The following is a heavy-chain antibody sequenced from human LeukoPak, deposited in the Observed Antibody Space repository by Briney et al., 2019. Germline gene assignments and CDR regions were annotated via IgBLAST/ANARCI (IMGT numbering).Heavy chain of an antibody. V-gene: IGHV3-64*01. CDR1: GFTFSSYA. CDR3: AREGYSSGWYRYYYYGMDV. CDR2: ISSNGGST. J-gene: IGHJ6*02. D-gene: IGHD6-19*01. Sequence: GGSLRLSCAASGFTFSSYAMHWVRQAPGKGLEYVSAISSNGGSTYYANSVKGRFTISRDNSKNTLYLQMGSLRAEEMAVYYCAREGYSSGWYRYYYYGMDVWGQGTTVTVSS.